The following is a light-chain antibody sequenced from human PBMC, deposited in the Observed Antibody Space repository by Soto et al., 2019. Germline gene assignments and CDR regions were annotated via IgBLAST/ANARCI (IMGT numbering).Light chain of an antibody. CDR2: KAS. CDR3: QQYNSYSPYT. V-gene: IGKV1-5*03. Sequence: DIQMTQSPSTLSASVGDRVTITCRASQSISSWLAWYQQKPGKAPKLLIYKASSLESGVPSRFSGSGSWTEFTLTISCLQPDDFATYYYQQYNSYSPYTFGQGTKLEIK. J-gene: IGKJ2*01. CDR1: QSISSW.